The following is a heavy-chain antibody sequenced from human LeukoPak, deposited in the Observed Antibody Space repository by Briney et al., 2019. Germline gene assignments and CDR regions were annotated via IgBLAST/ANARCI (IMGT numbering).Heavy chain of an antibody. CDR2: IYSGGYT. V-gene: IGHV3-53*01. J-gene: IGHJ6*03. CDR3: ARGDPKLYYMDV. Sequence: GGSLRLSCAASGFTVSSNYMSWVRQAQGKGLEWVSVIYSGGYTYYADSVKGRFTISRDNSKNTLYFQMNSLRAEDTAVYYCARGDPKLYYMDVWGKGTTVTVSS. CDR1: GFTVSSNY.